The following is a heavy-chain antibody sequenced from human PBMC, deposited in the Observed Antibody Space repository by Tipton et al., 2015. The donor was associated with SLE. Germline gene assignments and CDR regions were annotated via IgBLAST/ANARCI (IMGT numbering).Heavy chain of an antibody. J-gene: IGHJ4*02. CDR3: ARLDYYDSRVNYVDY. CDR1: GGSISSYY. Sequence: TLSLTCTVSGGSISSYYWSWIRQPPGKGLEWIGYIYYSGSTNYNPSLKSRVTISVDTSKNQFSLKLSSVTAADTAVYYCARLDYYDSRVNYVDYWGQGTLVTVSS. CDR2: IYYSGST. D-gene: IGHD3-22*01. V-gene: IGHV4-59*01.